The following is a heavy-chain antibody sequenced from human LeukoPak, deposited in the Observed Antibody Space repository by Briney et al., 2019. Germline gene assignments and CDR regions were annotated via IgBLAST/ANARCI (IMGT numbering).Heavy chain of an antibody. CDR3: ARMDRSYDMLTGYESFDY. J-gene: IGHJ4*02. V-gene: IGHV1-18*01. CDR2: ISAYNGNT. D-gene: IGHD3-9*01. Sequence: ASVKVSCKASGGTFSSYAISWVRQAPGQGLEWMGWISAYNGNTNYAQKLQGRVTMTTDTSTSTAYMELRSLRSDDTAVYYCARMDRSYDMLTGYESFDYWGQGTLVTVSS. CDR1: GGTFSSYA.